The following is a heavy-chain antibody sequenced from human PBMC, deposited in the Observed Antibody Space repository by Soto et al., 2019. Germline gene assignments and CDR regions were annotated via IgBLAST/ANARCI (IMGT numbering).Heavy chain of an antibody. D-gene: IGHD4-17*01. CDR1: GYTFSGSV. CDR2: INADNGNT. CDR3: ASEIDATTATSLDY. Sequence: QVQLVQSRAEVKKPGASVKVSCKASGYTFSGSVMHWVRQAPGQGLEWMGWINADNGNTKYSQKFQGRVTMTWDTSASTAYMELSSLRSEDTAIYYCASEIDATTATSLDYWGQGTLVTVSS. J-gene: IGHJ4*02. V-gene: IGHV1-3*01.